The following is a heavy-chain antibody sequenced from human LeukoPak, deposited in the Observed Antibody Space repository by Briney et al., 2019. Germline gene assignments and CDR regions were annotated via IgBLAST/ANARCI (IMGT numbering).Heavy chain of an antibody. CDR3: AVWFGELLGY. V-gene: IGHV1-8*02. CDR2: MNPNSDNT. D-gene: IGHD3-10*01. CDR1: GGTFSSYA. J-gene: IGHJ4*02. Sequence: ASVKVSCKASGGTFSSYAISWVRQAPGQGLEWMGWMNPNSDNTGYAQKFQGRVTMTRNTSISTAYMELSSLRSEDTAVYYCAVWFGELLGYWGQGTLVTVSS.